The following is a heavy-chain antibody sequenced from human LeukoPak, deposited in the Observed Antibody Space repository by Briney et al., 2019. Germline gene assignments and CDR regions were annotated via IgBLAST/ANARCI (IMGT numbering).Heavy chain of an antibody. V-gene: IGHV3-21*01. CDR3: ARGESGIGDI. D-gene: IGHD1-1*01. J-gene: IGHJ3*02. Sequence: PGGSLRLSCAASGFTFSSYSMNWVRHAPGKGLEWVSSISSSSSYIYYADSVKGRFTISRDNAKNSLYLQMNSLRAEDTAVYYCARGESGIGDIWGQGTMVTVSS. CDR1: GFTFSSYS. CDR2: ISSSSSYI.